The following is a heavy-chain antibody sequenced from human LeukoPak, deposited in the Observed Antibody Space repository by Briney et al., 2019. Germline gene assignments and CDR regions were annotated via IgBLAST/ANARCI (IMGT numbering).Heavy chain of an antibody. CDR2: ISSSSYI. Sequence: GGSLRLSCVASGFTFSSYSMNWVRQAPGKGLEWVSSISSSSYIYYADSVKGRFTISRDNAKNSLYLQMNSLRAEDTAVYYCAKEGEYSSSPGYWGQGTLVTVSS. V-gene: IGHV3-21*04. CDR1: GFTFSSYS. CDR3: AKEGEYSSSPGY. D-gene: IGHD6-13*01. J-gene: IGHJ4*02.